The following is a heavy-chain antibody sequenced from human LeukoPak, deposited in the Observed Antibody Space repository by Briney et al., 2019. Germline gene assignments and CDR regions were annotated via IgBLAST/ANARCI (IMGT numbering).Heavy chain of an antibody. CDR2: ISRSGGST. CDR1: GFTFSNYA. CDR3: AKIIVEFDY. Sequence: GGSLRLSCAASGFTFSNYAMGWVRQAPGKGLEWVSAISRSGGSTYYADSVKGRFTISRDNSKNTLYLQMNSLRAEDTAVYYCAKIIVEFDYWGQGTLVTVSS. D-gene: IGHD3-22*01. J-gene: IGHJ4*02. V-gene: IGHV3-23*01.